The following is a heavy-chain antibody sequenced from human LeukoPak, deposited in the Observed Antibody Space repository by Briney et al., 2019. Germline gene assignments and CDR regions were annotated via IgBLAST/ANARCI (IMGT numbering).Heavy chain of an antibody. D-gene: IGHD3-3*01. V-gene: IGHV4-38-2*02. CDR2: IYHSGST. Sequence: ASETLSLTCTVSGYSISSGYYWGWIRQPPGRGLEWIGSIYHSGSTYYNPSLKSRVTISVDTPKNQFSLKLSSVTAADTAVYYCARILEWLYTVDYWGQGTLVTVSS. CDR3: ARILEWLYTVDY. CDR1: GYSISSGYY. J-gene: IGHJ4*02.